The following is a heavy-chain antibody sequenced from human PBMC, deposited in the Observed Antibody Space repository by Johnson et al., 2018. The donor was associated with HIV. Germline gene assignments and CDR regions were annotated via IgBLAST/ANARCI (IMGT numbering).Heavy chain of an antibody. D-gene: IGHD3-9*01. J-gene: IGHJ3*02. CDR1: GFTFSSYG. V-gene: IGHV3-30*03. Sequence: QMLLVESGGGVVQPGRSLRLSCAASGFTFSSYGMHWVRQAPGKGLEWVAVISYDGSSKYYADSVKGRFTISRDNSKNTLYLQMNSLRAEDTAVYYCARAWGSRDILTALRGAFDIWGQGTMVTVSS. CDR2: ISYDGSSK. CDR3: ARAWGSRDILTALRGAFDI.